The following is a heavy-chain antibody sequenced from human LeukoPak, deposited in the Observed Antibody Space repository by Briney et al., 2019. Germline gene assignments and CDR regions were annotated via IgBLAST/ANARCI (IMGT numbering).Heavy chain of an antibody. V-gene: IGHV3-23*01. CDR2: GSGANT. CDR3: AKERNIVVVVAATN. J-gene: IGHJ4*02. Sequence: GSGANTYYADSVKGRFTISRDNSKNTLYLQMNSLRAEDTAVYYCAKERNIVVVVAATNWGQGTLVTVSS. D-gene: IGHD2-15*01.